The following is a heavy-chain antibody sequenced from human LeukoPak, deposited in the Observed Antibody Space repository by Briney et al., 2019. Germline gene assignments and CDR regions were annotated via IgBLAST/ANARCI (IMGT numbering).Heavy chain of an antibody. Sequence: GGSLRLSCAASGFTFSSYAMSWVRQAPGKGLKWVSAISASGGSTYYADSVKGRFTISRDNSKNTPYPQMNSLRAEDTAVYYCAKGIWSGYRWYFDYWGQGTLVTVSS. CDR2: ISASGGST. J-gene: IGHJ4*02. V-gene: IGHV3-23*01. CDR3: AKGIWSGYRWYFDY. CDR1: GFTFSSYA. D-gene: IGHD3-3*01.